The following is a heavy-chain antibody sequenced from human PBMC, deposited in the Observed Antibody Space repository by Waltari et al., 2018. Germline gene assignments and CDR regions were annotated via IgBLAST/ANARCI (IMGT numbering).Heavy chain of an antibody. CDR3: ASHPEDFYYYMDV. J-gene: IGHJ6*03. CDR1: GFRFNAYT. V-gene: IGHV3-21*06. Sequence: EVQLVESGGGLVKPGGSLSLSCAASGFRFNAYTMNWVRQTPGKGLEWVSSIGSSSTYTYYADSVKGRFTISRDSAANSLYLEMNALRPDDTGVYYCASHPEDFYYYMDVWGKGTTVTVTS. CDR2: IGSSSTYT.